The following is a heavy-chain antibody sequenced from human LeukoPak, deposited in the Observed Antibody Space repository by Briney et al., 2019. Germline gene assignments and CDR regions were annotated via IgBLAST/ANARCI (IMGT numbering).Heavy chain of an antibody. CDR2: IYYSGST. D-gene: IGHD3-3*01. CDR3: ARRAIFGVVITFFDY. J-gene: IGHJ4*02. V-gene: IGHV4-39*07. Sequence: KTSETLSLTCTVSGGSISSTSYYWGWIRQPPGKGLEWIGSIYYSGSTYYNPSLKSRVTISVDTSKNQFSLKLSSVTAADTAVYYCARRAIFGVVITFFDYWGQGTLVTVSS. CDR1: GGSISSTSYY.